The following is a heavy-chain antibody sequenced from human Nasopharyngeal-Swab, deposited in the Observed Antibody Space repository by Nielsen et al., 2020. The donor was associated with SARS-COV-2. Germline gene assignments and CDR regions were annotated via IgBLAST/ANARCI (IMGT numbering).Heavy chain of an antibody. V-gene: IGHV3-49*03. J-gene: IGHJ4*02. CDR3: TRDLYCSSTSCTWKGVDY. D-gene: IGHD2-2*01. CDR1: GFTFGDYA. CDR2: IRSKAYGGTT. Sequence: GGSLRLSCTASGFTFGDYAMSWFRQAPGKGLEWVGFIRSKAYGGTTEYAASVEGRFTISRDDSKSIAYLQMNSLKTEDTAVYYCTRDLYCSSTSCTWKGVDYWGQGTLVTVSS.